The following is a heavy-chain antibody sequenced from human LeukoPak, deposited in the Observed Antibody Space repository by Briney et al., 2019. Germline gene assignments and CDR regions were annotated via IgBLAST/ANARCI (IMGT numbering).Heavy chain of an antibody. V-gene: IGHV4-39*07. J-gene: IGHJ4*02. Sequence: SETLSLTCTVSGGSISSSSYYWGWIRQTPGKGLEWIGSIYYSGSTCYNPSLKSRVTISVDTSKNQFSLKLSSVTAADTAVYYCARGYSYGIGSFDYWGQGTLVTVSS. D-gene: IGHD5-18*01. CDR1: GGSISSSSYY. CDR3: ARGYSYGIGSFDY. CDR2: IYYSGST.